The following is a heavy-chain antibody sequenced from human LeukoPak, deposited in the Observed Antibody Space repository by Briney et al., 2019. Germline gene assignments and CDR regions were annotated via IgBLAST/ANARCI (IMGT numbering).Heavy chain of an antibody. D-gene: IGHD3-22*01. CDR3: ARAGYYYDSSGYYYVDY. CDR1: GFTFSTDA. V-gene: IGHV3-23*01. CDR2: ISGSGGDT. J-gene: IGHJ4*02. Sequence: GGSLRLSCAASGFTFSTDAMTWVRQAPGKGLQWVSAISGSGGDTYYADSVKGRFTISRDNSKNTLYLQMNSLRAEDTAVYYCARAGYYYDSSGYYYVDYWGQGTLVTVSS.